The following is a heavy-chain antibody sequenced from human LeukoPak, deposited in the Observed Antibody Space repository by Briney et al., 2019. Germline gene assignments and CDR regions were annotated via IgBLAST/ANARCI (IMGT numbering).Heavy chain of an antibody. CDR1: GGAFSSYA. V-gene: IGHV1-69*06. CDR3: ARGSTGSTSLYYYYMDV. Sequence: AAVQFSFKAAGGAFSSYAIRWVRRAPGQGGEGRGGIIPIFGTANYAQKFQGRVTLTADKSTSTAYMELSSLRSEDTAVYYCARGSTGSTSLYYYYMDVWGKGTTVTVSS. CDR2: IIPIFGTA. D-gene: IGHD2-2*01. J-gene: IGHJ6*03.